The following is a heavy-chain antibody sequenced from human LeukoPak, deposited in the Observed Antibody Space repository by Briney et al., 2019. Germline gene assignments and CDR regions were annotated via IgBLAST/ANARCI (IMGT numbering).Heavy chain of an antibody. D-gene: IGHD3-3*01. CDR1: GFTFSSYW. CDR3: ARDDYDFWSGSPYYYGMDV. J-gene: IGHJ6*02. V-gene: IGHV3-7*03. CDR2: IKQDGSEK. Sequence: PGGSLRLSCAASGFTFSSYWMSWVRQAPGKGLEWVANIKQDGSEKYYVDSVKGRFTISRDNAKNSLYLQMNCLRAEDTAVYYCARDDYDFWSGSPYYYGMDVWGQGTTVTVSS.